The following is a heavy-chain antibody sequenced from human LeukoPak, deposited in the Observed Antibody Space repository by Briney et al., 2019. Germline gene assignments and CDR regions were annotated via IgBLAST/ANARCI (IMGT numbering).Heavy chain of an antibody. CDR3: ARYTRSSALRT. CDR2: VFYTGST. V-gene: IGHV4-59*11. CDR1: SGSMNTHY. D-gene: IGHD3-10*01. J-gene: IGHJ4*02. Sequence: SETLSLTCRVSSGSMNTHYWSWTRQPPGKGLGWIGHVFYTGSTDYNPSLRSRVAISVDRPNNQFSLKLTSVNAADTAVYYCARYTRSSALRTWGQGILVIVSP.